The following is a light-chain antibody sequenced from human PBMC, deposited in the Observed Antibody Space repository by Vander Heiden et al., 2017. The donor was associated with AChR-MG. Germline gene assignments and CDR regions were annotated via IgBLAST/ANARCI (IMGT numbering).Light chain of an antibody. Sequence: DIHMTQSPSSLSASVGDSVTISCRASQTIDKYLNWYQQRPGEAPRLLVFAASSVYRGVASRFSGSGSGREFTLTITSLQPEDFATYFCQQSYSRPPTFGQGTKVVIK. CDR1: QTIDKY. V-gene: IGKV1-39*01. CDR3: QQSYSRPPT. CDR2: AAS. J-gene: IGKJ1*01.